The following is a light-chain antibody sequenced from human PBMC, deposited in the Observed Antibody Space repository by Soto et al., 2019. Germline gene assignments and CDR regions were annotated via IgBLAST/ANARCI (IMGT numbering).Light chain of an antibody. Sequence: EIVMTQSPATLSVSPGERATLSCRASQSVRSNLAWYQQKPGQAPRLLMYGASTRATGIPARFSGSGSGTEFTLTISSLQSEDXXVYYCQQYDNWPETFGQGTKV. V-gene: IGKV3-15*01. CDR1: QSVRSN. CDR3: QQYDNWPET. CDR2: GAS. J-gene: IGKJ1*01.